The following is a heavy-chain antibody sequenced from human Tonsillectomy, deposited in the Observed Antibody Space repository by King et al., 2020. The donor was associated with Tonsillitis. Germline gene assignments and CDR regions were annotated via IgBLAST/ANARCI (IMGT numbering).Heavy chain of an antibody. CDR2: MYSSGTN. D-gene: IGHD1-26*01. J-gene: IGHJ4*02. CDR1: GGSISSSDHY. V-gene: IGHV4-39*01. Sequence: QLQESGPGVVKPSETLSLTCTVSGGSISSSDHYWAWIRQPPGKGLEWIGYMYSSGTNFNNPSLKLPITISGGTSEHRFSLKLSSLTAADTAVYFCARYVSGRFDYWGQGALVTVSS. CDR3: ARYVSGRFDY.